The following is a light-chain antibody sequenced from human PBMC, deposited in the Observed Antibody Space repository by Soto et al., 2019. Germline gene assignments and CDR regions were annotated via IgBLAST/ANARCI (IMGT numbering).Light chain of an antibody. V-gene: IGKV3-20*01. J-gene: IGKJ4*01. CDR2: GAS. CDR3: QQSTSSVT. Sequence: VKTQAAATLSESPGERATLSCRASQSVSSNLAWYQQKPGQAPRLLIYGASSRATGIPDRFSGGGSGTDFTLTINRVEPEDFAVYFCQQSTSSVTFGGGTKVDIK. CDR1: QSVSSN.